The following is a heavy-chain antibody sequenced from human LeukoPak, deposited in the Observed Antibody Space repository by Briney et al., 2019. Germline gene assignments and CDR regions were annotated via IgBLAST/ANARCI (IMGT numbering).Heavy chain of an antibody. CDR2: IYTSGST. CDR1: GGSISTYF. Sequence: SETLSLTCTVSGGSISTYFWSWIRQPAGKGLEWIGRIYTSGSTNYNPSLKSRVTMSVDTSKNQFSLKLSSVTAADTAVYYCARAERFCSSTSCYLRYFDYWGQGTLVTVSS. D-gene: IGHD2-2*01. V-gene: IGHV4-4*07. J-gene: IGHJ4*02. CDR3: ARAERFCSSTSCYLRYFDY.